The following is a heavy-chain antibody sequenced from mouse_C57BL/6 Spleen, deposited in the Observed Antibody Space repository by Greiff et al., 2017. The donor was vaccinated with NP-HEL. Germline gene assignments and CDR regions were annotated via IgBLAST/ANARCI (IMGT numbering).Heavy chain of an antibody. D-gene: IGHD2-3*01. CDR2: INPSSGYT. CDR3: ARIGIYDGYYWFAY. Sequence: QVQLKESGAELARPGASVKMSCKASGYTFTSYTMHWVKQRPGQGLEWIGYINPSSGYTKYNQKFKDKATLTADKSSSTAYMQLSSLTSEDSAVYYCARIGIYDGYYWFAYWGQGTLVTVSA. V-gene: IGHV1-4*01. J-gene: IGHJ3*01. CDR1: GYTFTSYT.